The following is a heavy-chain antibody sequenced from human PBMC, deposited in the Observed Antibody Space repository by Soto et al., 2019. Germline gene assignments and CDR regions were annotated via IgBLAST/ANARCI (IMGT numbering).Heavy chain of an antibody. CDR3: AKDLVTFGGVFPETTSDY. CDR1: GFTFSSYA. V-gene: IGHV3-23*01. D-gene: IGHD3-16*01. J-gene: IGHJ4*02. Sequence: PGGSLRLSCAASGFTFSSYAMSWVRQAPGKGLEWVSAISGRGGSTYYADSVKGRFTISRDNSKNTLYLQMNSLRAEDTAVYYCAKDLVTFGGVFPETTSDYWGQGTLVTVSS. CDR2: ISGRGGST.